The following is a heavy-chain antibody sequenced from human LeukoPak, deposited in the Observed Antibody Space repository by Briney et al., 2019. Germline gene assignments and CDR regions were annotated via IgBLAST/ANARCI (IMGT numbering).Heavy chain of an antibody. CDR2: IIPIFGAA. D-gene: IGHD3-3*01. CDR3: ARGPLHVALSSGSLKWLDP. V-gene: IGHV1-69*05. CDR1: GGSFRSST. Sequence: SVKVSCKASGGSFRSSTFAWVRQAPGRGLEWMGGIIPIFGAANYALEFQGRATITTDESTSTVYMELSSLRSEDTAMYYCARGPLHVALSSGSLKWLDPWGQGSLVTVSS. J-gene: IGHJ5*02.